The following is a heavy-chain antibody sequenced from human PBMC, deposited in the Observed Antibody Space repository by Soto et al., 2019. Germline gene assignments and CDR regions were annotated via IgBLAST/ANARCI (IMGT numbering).Heavy chain of an antibody. CDR3: VRDRAFFDTTDY. Sequence: SGGSLRLSCAASGFTFSSYWMHWVRQVPGKGLVWISRINNDGSTTSYADSVKGRFTISRDNAKNTLYLQMNSLRAEDTAVYYCVRDRAFFDTTDYWGHGTLVTVSS. J-gene: IGHJ4*01. CDR2: INNDGSTT. V-gene: IGHV3-74*01. D-gene: IGHD1-26*01. CDR1: GFTFSSYW.